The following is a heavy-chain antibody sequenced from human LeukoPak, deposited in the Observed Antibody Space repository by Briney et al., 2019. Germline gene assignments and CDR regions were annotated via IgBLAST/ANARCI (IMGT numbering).Heavy chain of an antibody. CDR2: IYYLGST. D-gene: IGHD5-18*01. CDR1: GDSISPYY. V-gene: IGHV4-59*08. CDR3: ARHRKDGRYSHAFDI. J-gene: IGHJ3*02. Sequence: PSETLSLTCTVSGDSISPYYWSWIRQPPGKGLGWIAYIYYLGSTNYNPSLKSRVTISVDTSKNQFSLKLGSVTAADTAVYYCARHRKDGRYSHAFDIWGQGTMVTVSS.